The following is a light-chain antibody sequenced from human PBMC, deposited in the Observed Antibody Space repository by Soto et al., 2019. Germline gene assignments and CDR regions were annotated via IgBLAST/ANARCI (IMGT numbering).Light chain of an antibody. CDR1: QSISSY. V-gene: IGKV1-39*01. CDR3: QQCYSTPLT. CDR2: AAS. Sequence: DIQMTQSPSSLSASVGERVTITFRASQSISSYLNWYQQKPGKAPKLLIYAASSLQSGVPSRFSGSGSGTDFTLTISSLQPEDFATYYCQQCYSTPLTFGGGTKV. J-gene: IGKJ4*01.